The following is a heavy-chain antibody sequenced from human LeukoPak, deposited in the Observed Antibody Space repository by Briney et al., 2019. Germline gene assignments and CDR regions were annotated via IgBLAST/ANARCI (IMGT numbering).Heavy chain of an antibody. D-gene: IGHD1-1*01. CDR1: GFTFSDYD. CDR2: IGTAGDT. Sequence: GSLRLSCAASGFTFSDYDMHWVRQATGKGLEWVSAIGTAGDTYYTGSVKGRFTISRENAKNSLYLQMNSLRAGDTTVYYCARVAKERVGGVYYFDYWGQGTLVTVSS. V-gene: IGHV3-13*01. J-gene: IGHJ4*02. CDR3: ARVAKERVGGVYYFDY.